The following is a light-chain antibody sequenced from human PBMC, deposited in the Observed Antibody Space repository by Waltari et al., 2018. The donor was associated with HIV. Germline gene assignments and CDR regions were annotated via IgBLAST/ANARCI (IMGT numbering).Light chain of an antibody. CDR3: SSYTSSSTPV. Sequence: QSVLTQPPSVSAAPGQKVTISCSGSSSNIGKSYVSWYQQVPETAPRLLIYDNDKRPSGIPDRFSGSKSGTSATLGITGLQTGDEADYYCSSYTSSSTPVFGTGTKVTVL. CDR2: DND. V-gene: IGLV1-51*01. J-gene: IGLJ1*01. CDR1: SSNIGKSY.